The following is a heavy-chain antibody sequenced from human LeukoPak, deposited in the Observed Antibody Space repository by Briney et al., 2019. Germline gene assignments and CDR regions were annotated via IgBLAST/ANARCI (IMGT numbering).Heavy chain of an antibody. V-gene: IGHV4-59*12. D-gene: IGHD3-22*01. CDR1: GDSIKNYY. J-gene: IGHJ5*02. CDR2: IYYNGNT. Sequence: SETLSLTCSVSGDSIKNYYWSWIRQPPGKGLEWIGYIYYNGNTNYNPSLKSRVTMSSDTSKSQFSLKLSSVTAADTAVYYCARERGSGLLANWFDPWGQGTLVTVSS. CDR3: ARERGSGLLANWFDP.